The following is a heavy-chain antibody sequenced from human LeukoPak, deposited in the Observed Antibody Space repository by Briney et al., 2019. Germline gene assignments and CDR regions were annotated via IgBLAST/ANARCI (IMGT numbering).Heavy chain of an antibody. V-gene: IGHV3-48*03. CDR3: AREGSLEVSGWGAYDS. CDR2: ISTSGRDV. Sequence: GGSLRLSCVASGFMFSRYEMTWVRQAPGKGLEWVSHISTSGRDVYYADSVKGRFSISRDNAENSLYLQMNSLRAEDTAVYYCAREGSLEVSGWGAYDSWGQGTLVTVSS. CDR1: GFMFSRYE. J-gene: IGHJ5*02. D-gene: IGHD3-10*01.